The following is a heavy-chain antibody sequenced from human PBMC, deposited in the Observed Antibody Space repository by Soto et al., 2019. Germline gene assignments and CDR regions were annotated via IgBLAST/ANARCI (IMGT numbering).Heavy chain of an antibody. Sequence: GGSLRLSCAASGFTFSSYAMSWVRQAPGKGLEWVSAISGSGGSTYYADSVKGRFTISRDNSKNTLYLQMNSLRAEDTAVYYCAKAYSRGYYYYGMDVWGQGTTVTVSS. CDR3: AKAYSRGYYYYGMDV. J-gene: IGHJ6*02. D-gene: IGHD6-13*01. CDR2: ISGSGGST. V-gene: IGHV3-23*01. CDR1: GFTFSSYA.